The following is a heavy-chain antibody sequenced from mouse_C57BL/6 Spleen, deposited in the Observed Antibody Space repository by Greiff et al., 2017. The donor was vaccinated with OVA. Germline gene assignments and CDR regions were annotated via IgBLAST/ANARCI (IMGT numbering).Heavy chain of an antibody. Sequence: VQLQQSGAELVRPGASVTLSCKASGYTFTDYEMHWVKQTPVHGLEWIGALDPETGGTAYNQKFKGKAILTADKSSSTAYMELRSLTSEDSAVYYCTRGLNWAWYFDVWGTGTTVTVSS. CDR2: LDPETGGT. CDR1: GYTFTDYE. V-gene: IGHV1-15*01. J-gene: IGHJ1*03. D-gene: IGHD4-1*01. CDR3: TRGLNWAWYFDV.